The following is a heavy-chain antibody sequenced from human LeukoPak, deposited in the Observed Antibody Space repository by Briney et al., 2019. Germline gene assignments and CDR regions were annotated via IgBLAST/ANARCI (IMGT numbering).Heavy chain of an antibody. D-gene: IGHD3-10*01. CDR3: AKRLWFGELSQGNWFDP. Sequence: PGGSLRLSCAASGFTFSSYSMNWVRQAPGKGLEWVSYISSSSSTIYYADSVKGRFTISRDNAKNSLYLQMNSLRAEDTAVYYCAKRLWFGELSQGNWFDPWGQGTLVTVSS. CDR1: GFTFSSYS. V-gene: IGHV3-48*01. J-gene: IGHJ5*02. CDR2: ISSSSSTI.